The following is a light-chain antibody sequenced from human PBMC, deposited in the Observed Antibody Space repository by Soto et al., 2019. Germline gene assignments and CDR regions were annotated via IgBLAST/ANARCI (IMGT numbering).Light chain of an antibody. Sequence: EIVLTQSPGTLSLSPGERATPSCRASQSVSSSYLAWYQQKPGQAPRLLIYGASSRATGIPDRFSGSGSGTDLTLTISRLEPEDFAVYYCQQYGSSPLFTFGPGTKVDIK. CDR3: QQYGSSPLFT. J-gene: IGKJ3*01. CDR1: QSVSSSY. CDR2: GAS. V-gene: IGKV3-20*01.